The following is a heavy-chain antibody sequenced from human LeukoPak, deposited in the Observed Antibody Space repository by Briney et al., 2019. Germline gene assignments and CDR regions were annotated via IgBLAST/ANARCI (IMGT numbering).Heavy chain of an antibody. D-gene: IGHD5-12*01. CDR3: ARYVDIVATRWGYFDY. J-gene: IGHJ4*02. Sequence: PSETLSLTCNVSGGSISSYYWTWIRQPPGKGLEWVGYMYSSGSTDYNPSLKSRVTISLDTSKNQFSLKLNSVTAADTAVYYCARYVDIVATRWGYFDYWGQGTLVTVSS. V-gene: IGHV4-59*08. CDR2: MYSSGST. CDR1: GGSISSYY.